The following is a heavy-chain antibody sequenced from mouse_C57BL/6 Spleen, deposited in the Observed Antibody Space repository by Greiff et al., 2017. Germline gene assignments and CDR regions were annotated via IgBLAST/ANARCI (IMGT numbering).Heavy chain of an antibody. CDR2: INPSTGGT. CDR3: ARRGSYYYGFAY. Sequence: EVQLQQSGPELGKPGASVKISCKASGYSFTGYYMNWVKQSPEKSLEWIGEINPSTGGTTYNQKFKAKATLTVDKSSSTAYMQLKSLTSEDSAVYYCARRGSYYYGFAYWGQGTLVTVSA. V-gene: IGHV1-42*01. D-gene: IGHD1-1*01. J-gene: IGHJ3*01. CDR1: GYSFTGYY.